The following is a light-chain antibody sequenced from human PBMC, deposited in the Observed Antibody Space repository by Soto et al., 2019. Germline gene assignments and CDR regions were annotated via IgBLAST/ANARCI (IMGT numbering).Light chain of an antibody. CDR3: QVWDTSSDHTV. Sequence: SYELTQPPSVSVAPGKTARITCGGNNIGSKSVHWYQQKPGQTPLLVIYYDTDRPSGIPERFSGSNSGTTATLTISRVEAGDEADCFCQVWDTSSDHTVFGGGTQLTVL. J-gene: IGLJ7*01. CDR1: NIGSKS. CDR2: YDT. V-gene: IGLV3-21*04.